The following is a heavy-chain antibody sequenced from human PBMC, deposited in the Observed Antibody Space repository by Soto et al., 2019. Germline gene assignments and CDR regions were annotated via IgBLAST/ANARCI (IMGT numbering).Heavy chain of an antibody. V-gene: IGHV1-3*01. CDR2: INPDNANT. CDR3: ARDPGSGHYFDY. Sequence: QVQLVQSGAEVKKPGASVKISCEASGYTFISRALHWVRQAPGQRLEWMGWINPDNANTKYSQNFQGRVNFTRDTSATTAYMELSSLRSEDTAVYFCARDPGSGHYFDYWGQGTLVTVSS. D-gene: IGHD2-15*01. J-gene: IGHJ4*02. CDR1: GYTFISRA.